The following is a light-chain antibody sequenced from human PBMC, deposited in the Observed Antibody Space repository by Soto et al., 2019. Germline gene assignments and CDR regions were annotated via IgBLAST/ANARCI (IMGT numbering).Light chain of an antibody. J-gene: IGKJ1*01. Sequence: AIPMTQSPSSLSASVGDRVTITCRASQGIRNDLGWYQQKPGKAPKLLIYAASSLQSGVPSRFSGSGSGTDFTLAISSLQPEDFATYYCLQDYNYPWTFGQGTKVEIK. V-gene: IGKV1-6*01. CDR3: LQDYNYPWT. CDR1: QGIRND. CDR2: AAS.